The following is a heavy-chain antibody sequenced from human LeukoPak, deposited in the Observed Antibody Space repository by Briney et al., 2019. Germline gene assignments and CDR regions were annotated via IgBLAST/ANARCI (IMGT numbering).Heavy chain of an antibody. D-gene: IGHD6-13*01. J-gene: IGHJ3*02. V-gene: IGHV3-48*02. Sequence: GGSLRPSCAASGFTFSSYSWNWVRQAPGKGLEWVSHISSSSSTIYYGDSVKGRFTISRDNAKNSLYLQMNSLRDEDTAVYYCARERDSSSWYAFDIWGQGTMVTVSS. CDR1: GFTFSSYS. CDR3: ARERDSSSWYAFDI. CDR2: ISSSSSTI.